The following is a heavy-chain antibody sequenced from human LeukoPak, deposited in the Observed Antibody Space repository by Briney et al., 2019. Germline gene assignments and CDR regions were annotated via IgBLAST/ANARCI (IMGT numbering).Heavy chain of an antibody. Sequence: GGSLRLSCAASGFTFSSYWMSWVRQAPGKGLEWVANIKQDGSEKYYVDSVKGRFTISRDKAKNSLYLQMNSLRAEDTAVYYCARARAYYYDSSGIYWGQGTLVTVSS. CDR2: IKQDGSEK. CDR3: ARARAYYYDSSGIY. D-gene: IGHD3-22*01. J-gene: IGHJ4*02. CDR1: GFTFSSYW. V-gene: IGHV3-7*01.